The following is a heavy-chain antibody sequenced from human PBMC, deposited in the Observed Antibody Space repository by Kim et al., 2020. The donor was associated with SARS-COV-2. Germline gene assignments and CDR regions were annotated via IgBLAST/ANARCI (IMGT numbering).Heavy chain of an antibody. CDR2: INHSGST. D-gene: IGHD1-26*01. V-gene: IGHV4-34*01. CDR1: GGSFSGYY. CDR3: ARGPGVWVLDAFDI. Sequence: SETLSLTCAVYGGSFSGYYWSWIRQPPGKGLEWIGEINHSGSTNYNPSLKSRVTISVDTSKNQFSLKLSSVTAADTAVYYCARGPGVWVLDAFDIWGQGTMVTVSS. J-gene: IGHJ3*02.